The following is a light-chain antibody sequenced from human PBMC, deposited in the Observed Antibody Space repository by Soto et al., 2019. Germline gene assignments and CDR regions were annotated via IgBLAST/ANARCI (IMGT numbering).Light chain of an antibody. J-gene: IGLJ1*01. CDR2: GVS. CDR3: CSYAGGPEV. Sequence: QSVLTQPRSVSGSPGQSVTISCTGTSSDVGGYKYVSWYQQKPGKAPKLIIYGVSRWPSGVPNRFSGSKSGNRASLTISGLQAEDEGDCYCCSYAGGPEVFGTGTKVTVL. V-gene: IGLV2-11*01. CDR1: SSDVGGYKY.